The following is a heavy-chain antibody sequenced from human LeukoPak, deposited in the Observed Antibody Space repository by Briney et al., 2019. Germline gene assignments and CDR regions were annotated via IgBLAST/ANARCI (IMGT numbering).Heavy chain of an antibody. CDR1: GYTFTDYY. V-gene: IGHV1-2*02. Sequence: ASVKVSCKASGYTFTDYYMHWVRQAPGQGLEWIGWISPDSGRTGFTQKFQGRVTMTRDTSISTAYMELSRLGYDDTAVYYCARDLRRFGELPINNWFDPWGQGTLVTVSS. D-gene: IGHD3-10*01. J-gene: IGHJ5*02. CDR3: ARDLRRFGELPINNWFDP. CDR2: ISPDSGRT.